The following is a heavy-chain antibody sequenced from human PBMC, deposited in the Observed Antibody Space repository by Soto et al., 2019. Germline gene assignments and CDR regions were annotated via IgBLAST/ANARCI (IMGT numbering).Heavy chain of an antibody. CDR3: ARPGYCSGGSCYSDY. CDR2: IYYSGST. CDR1: GGSISSSSYY. J-gene: IGHJ4*02. D-gene: IGHD2-15*01. V-gene: IGHV4-39*01. Sequence: PSETLSLTCTVSGGSISSSSYYWGWIRQPPGKGLEWIGSIYYSGSTYYNPSLKSRVTISVDTSKNQFSLKLSSVTAADTAVYYCARPGYCSGGSCYSDYWGQGTLVTVSS.